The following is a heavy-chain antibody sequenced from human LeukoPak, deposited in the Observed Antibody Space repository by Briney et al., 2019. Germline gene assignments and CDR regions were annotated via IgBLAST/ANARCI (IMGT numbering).Heavy chain of an antibody. CDR2: LSGSGGST. CDR3: AKNGAGIVLMIYAPLDS. V-gene: IGHV3-23*01. CDR1: SGSFSGYY. J-gene: IGHJ4*02. D-gene: IGHD2-8*01. Sequence: ETLSLTCAVYSGSFSGYYWSWIRQAPGKGLEWVSTLSGSGGSTYYADSVKGRFTISGDESKNTLSLQMNSLRPEDTAVYYCAKNGAGIVLMIYAPLDSWGQGTLVTVSS.